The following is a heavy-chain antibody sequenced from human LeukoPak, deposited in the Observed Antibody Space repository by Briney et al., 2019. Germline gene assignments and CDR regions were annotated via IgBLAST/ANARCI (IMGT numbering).Heavy chain of an antibody. J-gene: IGHJ6*02. CDR2: ISSSSSYI. CDR3: ARATHCSSTSCSGYYYGMDV. V-gene: IGHV3-21*01. CDR1: GFTFSSYN. Sequence: GGSLRLSCAASGFTFSSYNMNWVRQAPGKGLEWVSSISSSSSYIYYADSVKGRFTISRDNAKNSLYLQMNSLRAEDTAVYYCARATHCSSTSCSGYYYGMDVWGQGTTVTVSS. D-gene: IGHD2-2*01.